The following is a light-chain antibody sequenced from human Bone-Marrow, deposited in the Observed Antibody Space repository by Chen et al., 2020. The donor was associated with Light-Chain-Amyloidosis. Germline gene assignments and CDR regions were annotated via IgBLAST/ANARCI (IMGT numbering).Light chain of an antibody. Sequence: QSALTQPASVSGSPGQSITISCTGTSSDVGIYNLVSWYQPPPGKAANLMFYEVSKRPSGVSNRLSGSKSGNTASLTISGLQAEDEADYYCCSYAGSSTPWVFGGGTKLTVL. CDR3: CSYAGSSTPWV. CDR1: SSDVGIYNL. J-gene: IGLJ3*02. V-gene: IGLV2-23*02. CDR2: EVS.